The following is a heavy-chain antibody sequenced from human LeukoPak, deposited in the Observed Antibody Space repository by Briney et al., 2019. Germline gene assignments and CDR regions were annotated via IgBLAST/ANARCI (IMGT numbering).Heavy chain of an antibody. V-gene: IGHV3-53*01. CDR1: GFTVSSNY. CDR3: ASNPVAEDYLDY. CDR2: IYSGGST. Sequence: GGSLRLSCAASGFTVSSNYMSWVRQAPGKGLEWVSVIYSGGSTYYADSVKGRFTISRDNSKNTLYLQMNSLRAEDTAVYYCASNPVAEDYLDYWGQGTLVTVSS. J-gene: IGHJ4*02. D-gene: IGHD6-19*01.